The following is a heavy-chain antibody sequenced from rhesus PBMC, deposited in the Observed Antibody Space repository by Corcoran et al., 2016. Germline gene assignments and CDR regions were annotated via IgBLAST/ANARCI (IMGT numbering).Heavy chain of an antibody. CDR2: ISNCVVST. CDR1: GLTFSSYG. Sequence: EVQLVESGGGLAKPGGSLRLSCAASGLTFSSYGMSWVRQALGKGLMWVSYISNCVVSTYYSEPVKLRSTISRDNLKNTLSLQRKSLGAEDTAVYYCAKDKVYIGSWHAFDFWGQGLRVTVSS. D-gene: IGHD6-25*01. V-gene: IGHV3S25*01. CDR3: AKDKVYIGSWHAFDF. J-gene: IGHJ3*01.